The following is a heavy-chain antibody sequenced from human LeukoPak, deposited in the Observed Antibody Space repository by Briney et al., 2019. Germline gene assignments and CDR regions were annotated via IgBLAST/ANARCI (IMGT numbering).Heavy chain of an antibody. J-gene: IGHJ3*02. D-gene: IGHD4-17*01. CDR1: GYTFTTYA. V-gene: IGHV1-3*01. Sequence: ASVKVSCKASGYTFTTYAIHWVRQAPEQRPEWMGWINGGDGDTRYSQNFQDRVTITRDTSATTAYMELSSLRSEDTAVYYCARAMTTVTTHVFDIWGQGKMVTVSS. CDR3: ARAMTTVTTHVFDI. CDR2: INGGDGDT.